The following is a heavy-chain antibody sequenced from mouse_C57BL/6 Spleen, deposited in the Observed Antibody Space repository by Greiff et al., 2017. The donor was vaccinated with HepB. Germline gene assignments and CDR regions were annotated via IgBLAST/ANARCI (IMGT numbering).Heavy chain of an antibody. Sequence: EVQLVESGPGLVKPSQSLSLTCSVTGYSITSGYYWNWIRQFPGNKLEWMGYISYDGSNNYNPSLKNRISITLDTSKNQFFLKLNSVTTEDTATDYCAREGYSNYVWFAYWGQGTLVTVSA. J-gene: IGHJ3*01. V-gene: IGHV3-6*01. D-gene: IGHD2-5*01. CDR2: ISYDGSN. CDR3: AREGYSNYVWFAY. CDR1: GYSITSGYY.